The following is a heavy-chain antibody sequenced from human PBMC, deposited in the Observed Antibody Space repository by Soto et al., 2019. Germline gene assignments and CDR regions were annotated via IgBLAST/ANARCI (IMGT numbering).Heavy chain of an antibody. CDR3: AGPTAHYYDTSGYNDAFDI. CDR1: GYTFTSYD. V-gene: IGHV1-8*01. CDR2: MNPNSGNT. D-gene: IGHD3-22*01. Sequence: GASVKVSCKASGYTFTSYDINWVRQATGQGLEWMGWMNPNSGNTGYAQKFQGRVTMTRNTSISTAYMELSSLRSEDTAVYYCAGPTAHYYDTSGYNDAFDIWGQGTMVTVSS. J-gene: IGHJ3*02.